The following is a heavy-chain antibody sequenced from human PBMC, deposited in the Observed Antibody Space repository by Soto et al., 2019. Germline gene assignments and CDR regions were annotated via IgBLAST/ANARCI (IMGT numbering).Heavy chain of an antibody. CDR1: GGSFSGYY. CDR3: ARGGEWLSSYYYYGMDV. V-gene: IGHV4-34*01. J-gene: IGHJ6*02. Sequence: SETLSLTCAVYGGSFSGYYWSWIRQPPGKGLEWIGEINHSGSTNYNPSLKSRVTISVDTSKNQFSLKLSSVTAADTAVYYCARGGEWLSSYYYYGMDVWGQGTTVTVSS. D-gene: IGHD3-3*01. CDR2: INHSGST.